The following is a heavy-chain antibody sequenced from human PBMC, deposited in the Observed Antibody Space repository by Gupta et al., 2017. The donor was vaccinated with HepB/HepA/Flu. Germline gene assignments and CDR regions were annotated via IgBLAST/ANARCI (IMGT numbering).Heavy chain of an antibody. CDR3: AHSSTGRNLYSRAFDP. D-gene: IGHD1-26*01. CDR2: IYWDGDK. V-gene: IGHV2-5*02. J-gene: IGHJ5*02. CDR1: GFSFSTSGVG. Sequence: QITLKESGPPLVPSTQTLTLTCTFSGFSFSTSGVGVGWIRQPPGKALEWLALIYWDGDKRYSPSLKSRLTITKDTFKSQGELVMTNMEPADTATYYCAHSSTGRNLYSRAFDPGGQGILVTVSS.